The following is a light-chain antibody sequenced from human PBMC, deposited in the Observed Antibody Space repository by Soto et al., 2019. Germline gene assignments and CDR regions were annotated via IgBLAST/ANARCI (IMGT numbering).Light chain of an antibody. CDR2: ATS. V-gene: IGKV1-16*01. Sequence: DIQMTQSPASLSASVGDRVTITCRASKGINNYFAWFQQQPGTAPKPLIYATSTLPSGVPSRFSSSLSRKVFTLTITRLPPDDFVTYYCQQNNSSPWTFGQGTKVEVK. CDR1: KGINNY. J-gene: IGKJ1*01. CDR3: QQNNSSPWT.